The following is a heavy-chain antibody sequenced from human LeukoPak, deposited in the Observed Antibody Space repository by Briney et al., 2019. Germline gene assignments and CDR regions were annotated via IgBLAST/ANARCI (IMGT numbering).Heavy chain of an antibody. CDR1: GFTFSDYY. CDR2: ITSSSSYT. V-gene: IGHV3-11*06. D-gene: IGHD5-12*01. CDR3: ARGPVDRVATITRYFDL. Sequence: SGGSLRLSCAASGFTFSDYYMSWIRQAPGKGLEWVSYITSSSSYTNYAESVKGRFTISRDNAKTSLYLQMNSLRAEDTAVYYCARGPVDRVATITRYFDLWGRGTLVTVSS. J-gene: IGHJ2*01.